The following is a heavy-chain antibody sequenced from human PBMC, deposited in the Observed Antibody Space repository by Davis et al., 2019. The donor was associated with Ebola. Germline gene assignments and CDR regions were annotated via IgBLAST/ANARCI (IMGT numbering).Heavy chain of an antibody. CDR1: GGSISSSNW. V-gene: IGHV4-4*02. CDR3: ARAMVRGVPAAFDI. Sequence: PSETLSLTCAVSGGSISSSNWWSWVRQPPGKGLEWIGEIYHSGSTNYNPSLKSRVTISVDKSKNQFSLKLSSVTAADTAVYYCARAMVRGVPAAFDIWGQGTMVTVSS. D-gene: IGHD3-10*01. CDR2: IYHSGST. J-gene: IGHJ3*02.